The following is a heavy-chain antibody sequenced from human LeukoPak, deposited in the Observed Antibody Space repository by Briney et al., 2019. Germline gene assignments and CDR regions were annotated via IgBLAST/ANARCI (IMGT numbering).Heavy chain of an antibody. V-gene: IGHV4-34*01. CDR1: GGSFSGYY. Sequence: SETLSLTCAVYGGSFSGYYWSWIRQPPGKGLDWIGEINHSGSTNYNPSLKSRVTISVDTSKNQFSLKLSSVTAADTAVYYCARGYSGWYVLGYWGQGTLVTVSS. D-gene: IGHD6-19*01. J-gene: IGHJ4*02. CDR3: ARGYSGWYVLGY. CDR2: INHSGST.